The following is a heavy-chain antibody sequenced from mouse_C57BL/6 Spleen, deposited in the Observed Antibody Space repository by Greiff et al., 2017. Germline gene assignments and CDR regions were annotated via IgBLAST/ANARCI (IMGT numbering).Heavy chain of an antibody. J-gene: IGHJ4*01. V-gene: IGHV1-64*01. CDR1: GYTFTSYW. D-gene: IGHD1-1*01. CDR2: IHPNSGST. Sequence: QVQLQQPGAELVKPGASVKLSCKASGYTFTSYWMHWVKQRPGQGLEWIGMIHPNSGSTNYNEKFKSKATLTVDKSSSTAYMQLKSLTSEDSAVYYCARGGLITTDYAMDYWGQGTSVTVSS. CDR3: ARGGLITTDYAMDY.